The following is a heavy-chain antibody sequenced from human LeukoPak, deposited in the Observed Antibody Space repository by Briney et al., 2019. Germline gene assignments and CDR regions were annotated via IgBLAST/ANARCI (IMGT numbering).Heavy chain of an antibody. CDR2: ISYDGSYK. Sequence: GGSLRLSCAVSGFTFSNFAMHWVRQAPGKGLEWVAVISYDGSYKNNGDSVKGRFTISRDNSKNTLYLQMNSLRAEDTAVYYCAKAPYPGDYWGQGTLVTVSS. V-gene: IGHV3-30*04. CDR3: AKAPYPGDY. D-gene: IGHD2-21*01. CDR1: GFTFSNFA. J-gene: IGHJ4*02.